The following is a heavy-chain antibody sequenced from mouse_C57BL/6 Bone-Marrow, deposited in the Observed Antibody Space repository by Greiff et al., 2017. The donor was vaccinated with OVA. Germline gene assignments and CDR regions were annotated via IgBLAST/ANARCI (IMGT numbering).Heavy chain of an antibody. CDR3: ARGRKSQFAD. Sequence: EVMLVESGGGLVKPGGSLKLSCAASGFTFSSYAMSWVRQTPEKRLEWVATISDGGSYNYYPDHVKGRFTISRDNAKNNLYLQIGHLKSEDTAMYYCARGRKSQFADWGQGTLVTVSA. CDR1: GFTFSSYA. V-gene: IGHV5-4*03. CDR2: ISDGGSYN. J-gene: IGHJ3*01.